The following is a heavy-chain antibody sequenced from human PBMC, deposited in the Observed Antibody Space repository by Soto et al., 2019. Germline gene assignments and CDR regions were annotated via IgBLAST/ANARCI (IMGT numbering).Heavy chain of an antibody. J-gene: IGHJ4*02. D-gene: IGHD6-6*01. CDR2: VYYSGNT. Sequence: QLQLQESGPGLVKPSETLSLTCTVPGGSIISSSYYWGWIRQPPGKGLEWMGSVYYSGNTNYNPSLKSRVSIPVXXSKSQFSLTLSSVTASDTAVYYCARPSKAARHLDYWGQGTLVTVSS. CDR3: ARPSKAARHLDY. V-gene: IGHV4-39*01. CDR1: GGSIISSSYY.